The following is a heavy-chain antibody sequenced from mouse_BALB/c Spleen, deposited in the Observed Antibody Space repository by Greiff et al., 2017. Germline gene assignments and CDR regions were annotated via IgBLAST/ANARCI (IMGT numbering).Heavy chain of an antibody. J-gene: IGHJ3*01. V-gene: IGHV5-12-1*01. Sequence: EVKVVESGGGLVKPGGSLKLSCAASGFAFSSYDMSWVRQTPEKRLEWVAYISSGGGSTYYPDTVKGRFTISRDNAKNTLYLQMSSLKSEDTAMYYCARQTPWFAYWGQGTLVTVSA. CDR1: GFAFSSYD. CDR3: ARQTPWFAY. CDR2: ISSGGGST.